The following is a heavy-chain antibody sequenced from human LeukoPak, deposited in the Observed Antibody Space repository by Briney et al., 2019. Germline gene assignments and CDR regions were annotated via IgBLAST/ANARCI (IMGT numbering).Heavy chain of an antibody. Sequence: SETLSLTCTVSGGSISSNTYYWAWIRQPPGKGLEWIGSIYSSVSTYYNPSLKSRVTISVDTSKNQFSLRLSSVTAADTALYYCAYSGSYGHLGYWGQGIPVTVSS. D-gene: IGHD1-26*01. V-gene: IGHV4-39*01. CDR1: GGSISSNTYY. CDR3: AYSGSYGHLGY. J-gene: IGHJ4*02. CDR2: IYSSVST.